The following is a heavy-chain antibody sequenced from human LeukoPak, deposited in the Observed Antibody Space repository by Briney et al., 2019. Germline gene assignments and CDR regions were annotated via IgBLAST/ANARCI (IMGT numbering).Heavy chain of an antibody. Sequence: ASVKVSCKSSEYIFTGYYMHWVRQAPGQGLEWMGWINANSGGTNYAQSFQGRVTMTRDTSISTGYMELSGLRSDDTAVYYCASCRSSNCYGWGWGQGTLVTVSS. CDR2: INANSGGT. V-gene: IGHV1-2*02. D-gene: IGHD2-2*01. J-gene: IGHJ4*02. CDR1: EYIFTGYY. CDR3: ASCRSSNCYGWG.